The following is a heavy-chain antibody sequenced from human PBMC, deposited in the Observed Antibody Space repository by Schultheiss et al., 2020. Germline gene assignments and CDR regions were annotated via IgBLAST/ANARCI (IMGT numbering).Heavy chain of an antibody. CDR2: IWYDGSNN. CDR3: ARDSSSGWSHDY. V-gene: IGHV3-33*08. D-gene: IGHD6-19*01. CDR1: GFTFSSYG. Sequence: GGSLRLSCAASGFTFSSYGMHWVRQAPGKGLEWVAVIWYDGSNNYYADSVKGRFTISRDNSKNTLYLQMNSLRTEDTAVYYCARDSSSGWSHDYWGQGTLVTVSS. J-gene: IGHJ4*02.